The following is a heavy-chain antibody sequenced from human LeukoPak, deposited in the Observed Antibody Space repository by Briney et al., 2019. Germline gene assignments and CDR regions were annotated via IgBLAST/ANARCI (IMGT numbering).Heavy chain of an antibody. Sequence: GGSLRLSCALHGFTVSAHYISWVRQARGKGLEWVSFLYTDGDTYYADSVKGRFSSSRDNSKNTLYLQMNSLRAEDTAVYDCARGPGSRGIFDYWGQGTLVTVSS. CDR1: GFTVSAHY. CDR2: LYTDGDT. V-gene: IGHV3-53*01. J-gene: IGHJ4*02. D-gene: IGHD3-10*01. CDR3: ARGPGSRGIFDY.